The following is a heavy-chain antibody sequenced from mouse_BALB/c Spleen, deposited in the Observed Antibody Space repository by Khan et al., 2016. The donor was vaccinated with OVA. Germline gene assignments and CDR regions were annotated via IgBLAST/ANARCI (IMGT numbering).Heavy chain of an antibody. CDR3: ARGEALYHFDH. V-gene: IGHV1-76*01. CDR1: GYIFTSYW. J-gene: IGHJ2*01. CDR2: IYPGTNNS. Sequence: QVQLKQSGAELVRPGASVKLSCKTSGYIFTSYWIHWVKQRSGQGLEWIARIYPGTNNSYYNENFKDKATLTADKSSSTSYMQLSSLKSEDSDVYFRARGEALYHFDHWGQGTTLTVSS. D-gene: IGHD3-2*02.